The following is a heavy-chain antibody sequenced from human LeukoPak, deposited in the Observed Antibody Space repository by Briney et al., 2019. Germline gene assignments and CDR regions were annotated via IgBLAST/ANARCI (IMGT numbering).Heavy chain of an antibody. CDR2: IKSDGSST. D-gene: IGHD2-15*01. Sequence: GGSLRLSCAASGFSFTTYWMSWVRQAPGKGLVWVSRIKSDGSSTTYADSVKGRFTISRDNAKNTLYLQMSSLRAEDTAVYYCIRVGAVVYAFDIWGQGTMVTVSS. V-gene: IGHV3-74*01. J-gene: IGHJ3*02. CDR1: GFSFTTYW. CDR3: IRVGAVVYAFDI.